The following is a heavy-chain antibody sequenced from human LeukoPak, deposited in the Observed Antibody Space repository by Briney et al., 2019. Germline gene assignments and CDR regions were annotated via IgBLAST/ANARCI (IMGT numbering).Heavy chain of an antibody. CDR3: ARLYSYGSITFDY. CDR2: IKQDGSEK. Sequence: GGSLRLSCAASGFTFSSYWMSWVRQAPGKGLEWVANIKQDGSEKYYVDSVKGRFTISRDNAKNSLYLQMNSLRAEDTAVYYCARLYSYGSITFDYWGQGTLVTVSS. CDR1: GFTFSSYW. V-gene: IGHV3-7*01. J-gene: IGHJ4*02. D-gene: IGHD5-18*01.